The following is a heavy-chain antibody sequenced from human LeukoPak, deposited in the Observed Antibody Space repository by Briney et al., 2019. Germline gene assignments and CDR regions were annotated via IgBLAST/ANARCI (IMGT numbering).Heavy chain of an antibody. CDR3: ARDWCSTTCYIDY. Sequence: GASVKVSCKASGYTFTSNAMHWVRQAPGQRLGWMGWITAGNGNTKYSQKFQGRLTITRDTSASTAYMELSSLTSEDTAVYYCARDWCSTTCYIDYWGQGTLVTVSS. CDR1: GYTFTSNA. J-gene: IGHJ4*02. D-gene: IGHD2-2*02. CDR2: ITAGNGNT. V-gene: IGHV1-3*01.